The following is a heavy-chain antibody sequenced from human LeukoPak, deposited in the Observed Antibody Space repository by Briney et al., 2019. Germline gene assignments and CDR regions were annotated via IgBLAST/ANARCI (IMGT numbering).Heavy chain of an antibody. CDR1: GYTFTSYG. V-gene: IGHV1-18*01. CDR3: ARDQGAPGTTVTSWWDYYYGMDV. J-gene: IGHJ6*02. CDR2: ISAYNGNT. Sequence: ASVKVSCKASGYTFTSYGISWVRQAPGQGLEWMGWISAYNGNTNYAQKLLGRVTMTTDTSTSTAYMELRSLRSDDTAVYYCARDQGAPGTTVTSWWDYYYGMDVWGQGTTVTVSS. D-gene: IGHD4-17*01.